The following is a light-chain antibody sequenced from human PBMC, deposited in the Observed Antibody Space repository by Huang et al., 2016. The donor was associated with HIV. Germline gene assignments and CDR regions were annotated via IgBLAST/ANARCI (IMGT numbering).Light chain of an antibody. V-gene: IGKV4-1*01. J-gene: IGKJ2*01. CDR1: QSVLYSSNNKNY. Sequence: DIVMTPSPDSLAVSLGERATINCKSSQSVLYSSNNKNYLAWYQQKPGQPPKLLIDWASTRESGVPDRFSGSGSGTDFTLTISSLQAEDVAVYYCQQYYTTPHTFGQGTKLEIK. CDR2: WAS. CDR3: QQYYTTPHT.